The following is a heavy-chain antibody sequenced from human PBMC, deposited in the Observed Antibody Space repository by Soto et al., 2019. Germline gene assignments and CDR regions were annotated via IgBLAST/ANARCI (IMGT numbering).Heavy chain of an antibody. CDR2: INHSGST. J-gene: IGHJ5*02. V-gene: IGHV4-34*01. Sequence: QVQLQQWGAGLLKPSETLSLTCAVYGGSFSGYYWSWIRQPPGKGLEWIGEINHSGSTNYNPSLKRGVTISVDTSKNQFSLKLSSVTAADTAVYYCARGRIVVVPAAHNNWFDPWGQGTLVTVSS. D-gene: IGHD2-2*01. CDR3: ARGRIVVVPAAHNNWFDP. CDR1: GGSFSGYY.